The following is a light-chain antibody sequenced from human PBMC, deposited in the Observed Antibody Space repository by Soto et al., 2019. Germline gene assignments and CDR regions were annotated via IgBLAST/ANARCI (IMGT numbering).Light chain of an antibody. CDR2: GVS. CDR1: QGISNY. CDR3: QQYNSAHTWT. J-gene: IGKJ1*01. Sequence: DIQMTQSPSSLSAYVGDRVTITCRASQGISNYLAWYQQKPGKVPKLLIYGVSTLQSGVPSRFSGSRSGTDFTLSISSLQPEDVATYYCQQYNSAHTWTFGQGTKVESK. V-gene: IGKV1-27*01.